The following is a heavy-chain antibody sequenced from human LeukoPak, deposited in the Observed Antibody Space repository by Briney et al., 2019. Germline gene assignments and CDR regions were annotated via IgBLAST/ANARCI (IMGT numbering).Heavy chain of an antibody. D-gene: IGHD6-13*01. CDR1: GGSISSYY. CDR2: IYTSGST. Sequence: SETLSLTCTVSGGSISSYYWSWIRQPAGKGLEWIGRIYTSGSTNYNPSLKSRVTMSVDTSKNQFSLKLSSVTAADTAVYYCARDEQLAGDYYYYGMDVWGQGTTVTVSS. CDR3: ARDEQLAGDYYYYGMDV. V-gene: IGHV4-4*07. J-gene: IGHJ6*02.